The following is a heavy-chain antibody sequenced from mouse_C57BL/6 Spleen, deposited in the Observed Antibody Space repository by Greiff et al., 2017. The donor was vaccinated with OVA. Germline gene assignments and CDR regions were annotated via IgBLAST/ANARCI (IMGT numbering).Heavy chain of an antibody. CDR1: GFNIKDDY. D-gene: IGHD1-2*01. CDR2: IDPENGDT. J-gene: IGHJ2*01. CDR3: TTGYPGY. V-gene: IGHV14-4*01. Sequence: VQLQQSGAELVRPGASVKLSCTASGFNIKDDYMHWVKQRPEQGLEWIGWIDPENGDTEYASKFQGKATITADTSSNTAYLQLSSLTSEDTAFYYCTTGYPGYWGQGTTLTVSS.